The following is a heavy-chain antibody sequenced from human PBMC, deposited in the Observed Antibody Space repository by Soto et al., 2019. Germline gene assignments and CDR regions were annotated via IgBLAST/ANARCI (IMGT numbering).Heavy chain of an antibody. V-gene: IGHV5-51*01. CDR1: GYRFTSYW. D-gene: IGHD3-10*01. J-gene: IGHJ6*02. Sequence: PGESLKISCKGSGYRFTSYWIGWVRQMPGKGLEWMGIIYPGDSDTRYSPSFQGQVTISADKSISTAYLQWSSLKASDTAMYYCARQVSTMVRGEIRPSYGMDVWGQGTTVTVSS. CDR2: IYPGDSDT. CDR3: ARQVSTMVRGEIRPSYGMDV.